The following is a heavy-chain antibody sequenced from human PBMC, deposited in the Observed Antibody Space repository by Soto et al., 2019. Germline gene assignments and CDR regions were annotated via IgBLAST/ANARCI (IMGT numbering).Heavy chain of an antibody. CDR1: GFSLTDVW. Sequence: PGGSLRLSCAVSGFSLTDVWMNWVRQAPGKGLEWVGRIKSKAAGGTTDYAAPVKGRFTILRDDSKNTLYLQMDSLIIEDTAVYFCSHGYGKYFNSWGLVTLVTVSS. D-gene: IGHD5-18*01. CDR3: SHGYGKYFNS. J-gene: IGHJ4*02. V-gene: IGHV3-15*07. CDR2: IKSKAAGGTT.